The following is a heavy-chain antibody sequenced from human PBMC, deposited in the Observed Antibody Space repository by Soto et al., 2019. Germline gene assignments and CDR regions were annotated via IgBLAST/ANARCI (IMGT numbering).Heavy chain of an antibody. CDR2: IIPIFGTA. J-gene: IGHJ6*02. D-gene: IGHD3-10*01. CDR1: GGTFSSYA. CDR3: ASPYGSGSYPSKYYYYGMDV. V-gene: IGHV1-69*13. Sequence: SVKVSCKASGGTFSSYAISWVRQAPGQGLEWMGGIIPIFGTANYAQKFQGRVTITADESTSTAYMELSSLRSEDTAVYYCASPYGSGSYPSKYYYYGMDVWGQGTTVTVSS.